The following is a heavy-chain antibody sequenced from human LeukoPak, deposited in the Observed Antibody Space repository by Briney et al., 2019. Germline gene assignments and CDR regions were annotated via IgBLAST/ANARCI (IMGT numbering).Heavy chain of an antibody. CDR1: GFTFSSYG. CDR3: AKDHSGSYLYYYYYYGMDV. V-gene: IGHV3-30*18. CDR2: ISYDGSNK. D-gene: IGHD1-26*01. J-gene: IGHJ6*02. Sequence: AGGSLRLSCAASGFTFSSYGMHWVRQAPGKGLEWVAVISYDGSNKYYADSVKGRFTISRDNSKNTLYLQMNSLRAEDTAVYYCAKDHSGSYLYYYYYYGMDVWGQGTTVTVSS.